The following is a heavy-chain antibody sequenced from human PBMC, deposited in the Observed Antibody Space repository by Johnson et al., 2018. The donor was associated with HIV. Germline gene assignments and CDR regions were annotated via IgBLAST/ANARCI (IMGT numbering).Heavy chain of an antibody. J-gene: IGHJ3*02. V-gene: IGHV3-64*01. CDR2: MSSNGGGT. Sequence: VQLVESGGGLAQPAWSPRLSCAASPFTFSSYSMNCVRQAPGKGLEYFSSMSSNGGGTCYGRSVNDRFSISRDNSKNTVYVQMGSLRAGDVAVYYCATDQVGRNYGGKSHIWGQGTMVTVSS. CDR3: ATDQVGRNYGGKSHI. CDR1: PFTFSSYS. D-gene: IGHD1-7*01.